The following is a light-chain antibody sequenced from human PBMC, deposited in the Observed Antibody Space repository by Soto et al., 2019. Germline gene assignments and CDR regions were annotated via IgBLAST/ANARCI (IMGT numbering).Light chain of an antibody. J-gene: IGKJ4*01. Sequence: IVLTQSPGTLSLSPGERATLSCRASQSVSSSYLAWYPQKRGQAPRLLIYGASSRDTGIPARFSGSGSGTECTRTISSLEPEDVAVDYCQQRSNWTLTFGGGTKVDIK. V-gene: IGKV3D-20*02. CDR3: QQRSNWTLT. CDR2: GAS. CDR1: QSVSSSY.